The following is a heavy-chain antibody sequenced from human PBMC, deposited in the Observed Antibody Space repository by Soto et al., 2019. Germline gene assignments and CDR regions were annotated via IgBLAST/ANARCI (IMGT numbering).Heavy chain of an antibody. D-gene: IGHD6-19*01. J-gene: IGHJ4*02. CDR3: ARGPMYSSGWSPKYYFDY. Sequence: LRLSCAASGFTFSDHYMAWIRQAPGKGLEIVAHMSGSGSSEDYGDSVKGRFSIFRENSKNLLFLQMFFLRAEDTAVYYCARGPMYSSGWSPKYYFDYWGQGTLVTVSS. CDR2: MSGSGSSE. CDR1: GFTFSDHY. V-gene: IGHV3-11*04.